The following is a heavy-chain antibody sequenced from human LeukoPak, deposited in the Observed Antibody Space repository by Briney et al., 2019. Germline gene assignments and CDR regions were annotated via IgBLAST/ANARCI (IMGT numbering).Heavy chain of an antibody. Sequence: SETLSLTCTVSGGSMSSGDYYWSWIRQPAGKGLEWIGRIYSSGSTNYNPSLKSRVTISTDTSMTQFSLRLTSVTAADTAVYYCARCSRGAFDIWGQGTMVTVSS. V-gene: IGHV4-61*02. J-gene: IGHJ3*02. D-gene: IGHD3-10*01. CDR2: IYSSGST. CDR1: GGSMSSGDYY. CDR3: ARCSRGAFDI.